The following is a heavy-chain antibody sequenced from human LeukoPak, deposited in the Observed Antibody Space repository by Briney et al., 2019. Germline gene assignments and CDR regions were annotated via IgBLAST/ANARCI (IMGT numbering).Heavy chain of an antibody. D-gene: IGHD3-9*01. Sequence: SETLSLTCTVSGGSISSSSYYWGWIRQAPGKGLEWIGSIYYSGSTYYNPSLKSRVTISVDTSKNQFSLKLSSVTAADTAVYYCARQTLLRYFDWLPRSFDYWGQGTLVTVSS. CDR1: GGSISSSSYY. V-gene: IGHV4-39*01. CDR3: ARQTLLRYFDWLPRSFDY. CDR2: IYYSGST. J-gene: IGHJ4*02.